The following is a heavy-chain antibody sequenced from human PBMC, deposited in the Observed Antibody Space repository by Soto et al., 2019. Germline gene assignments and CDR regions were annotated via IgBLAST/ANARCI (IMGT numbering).Heavy chain of an antibody. Sequence: LVNVSSKSSGGSFISYSISWVRPAPGQGLEWMGGIIPIFGTANYAQKFQGRVTITADKSTSTAYMELSSLRSEDTAVYYCARAPYYYDSSGYYTWGQGTLVTVSS. CDR3: ARAPYYYDSSGYYT. J-gene: IGHJ4*02. V-gene: IGHV1-69*06. CDR2: IIPIFGTA. D-gene: IGHD3-22*01. CDR1: GGSFISYS.